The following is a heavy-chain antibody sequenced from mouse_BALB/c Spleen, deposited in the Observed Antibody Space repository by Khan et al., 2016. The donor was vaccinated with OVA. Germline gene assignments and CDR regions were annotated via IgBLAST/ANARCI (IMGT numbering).Heavy chain of an antibody. Sequence: EVELLESGGDFVRPGGSLKLPCEASGFTFSTYGMSWVRPTPDPRPERVATINTGGAYTYYPDTVKGRFTIFRDNAKNTLYLQLMSLKSEDTAINYCAIRAYYYNSEGFACWGRGTLVTVSA. CDR1: GFTFSTYG. CDR2: INTGGAYT. J-gene: IGHJ3*01. D-gene: IGHD1-1*01. V-gene: IGHV5-6*01. CDR3: AIRAYYYNSEGFAC.